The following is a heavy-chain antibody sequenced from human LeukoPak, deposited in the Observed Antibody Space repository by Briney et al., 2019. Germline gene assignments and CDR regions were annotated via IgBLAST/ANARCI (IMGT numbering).Heavy chain of an antibody. V-gene: IGHV3-74*01. D-gene: IGHD6-19*01. Sequence: GVSLRLSCAASGFTFSSYWMHWVRQAPGKGLVWVLRINSDGSSTSYADSVKGRFTISRDNAKNTLYLQMNSLRAEDTAVYYCARALAVAGTGGFDPWGQGTLVTVSS. CDR2: INSDGSST. CDR3: ARALAVAGTGGFDP. CDR1: GFTFSSYW. J-gene: IGHJ5*02.